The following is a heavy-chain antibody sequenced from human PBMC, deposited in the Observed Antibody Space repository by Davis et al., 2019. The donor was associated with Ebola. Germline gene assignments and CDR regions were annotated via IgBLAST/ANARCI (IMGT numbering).Heavy chain of an antibody. Sequence: KVSCKGSGYSFTSYWIGWVRQMPGKGLEWMGIIYPGDSDTRYSPSFQGQVTISADKSISTAYLQWSSLKASDTAMYYCARHINIIAARPEWYFDLWGRGTLVTVSS. J-gene: IGHJ2*01. CDR2: IYPGDSDT. CDR3: ARHINIIAARPEWYFDL. D-gene: IGHD6-6*01. CDR1: GYSFTSYW. V-gene: IGHV5-51*01.